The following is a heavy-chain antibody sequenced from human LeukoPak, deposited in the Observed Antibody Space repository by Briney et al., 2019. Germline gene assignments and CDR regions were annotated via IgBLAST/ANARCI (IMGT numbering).Heavy chain of an antibody. Sequence: GGSLRLSCAASGFTFSTYGIHWVRQPPGKGLEWVSAISGSGGSTYYADSVKGRFTISRDNSENTLYLQMNSLRAEDTAVYYCAKDKIGYDSSSYRPYFDYWGQGTLVTVSS. CDR2: ISGSGGST. V-gene: IGHV3-23*01. J-gene: IGHJ4*02. D-gene: IGHD3-22*01. CDR3: AKDKIGYDSSSYRPYFDY. CDR1: GFTFSTYG.